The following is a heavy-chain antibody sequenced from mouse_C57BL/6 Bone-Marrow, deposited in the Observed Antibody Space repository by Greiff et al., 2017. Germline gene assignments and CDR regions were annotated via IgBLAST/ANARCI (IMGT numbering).Heavy chain of an antibody. D-gene: IGHD3-2*02. Sequence: DVKLVESGEGLVKPGGSLKLSCAASGFTFSSYAMSWVRQTPEKRLEWVAYISSGGDYIYYADTVKGRFTISRDNARNTLYLQMSSLKSEDTAMYYCTREGGQLRYYYAMDYWGQGTSVTVSS. CDR3: TREGGQLRYYYAMDY. CDR1: GFTFSSYA. CDR2: ISSGGDYI. J-gene: IGHJ4*01. V-gene: IGHV5-9-1*02.